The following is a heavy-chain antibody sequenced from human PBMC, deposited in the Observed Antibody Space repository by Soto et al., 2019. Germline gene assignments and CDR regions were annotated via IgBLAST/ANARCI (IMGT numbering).Heavy chain of an antibody. J-gene: IGHJ4*02. D-gene: IGHD6-13*01. CDR1: GYTFTQYY. CDR3: AREGYEAAAHY. CDR2: ISAYNGNT. Sequence: ASVKVSCKASGYTFTQYYIHWVRQAPGQGLEWMGWISAYNGNTNYAQKLQGRVTMTTDTSTSTAYMELRRLRSDDTAVYYCAREGYEAAAHYWGQGTLVTVSS. V-gene: IGHV1-18*04.